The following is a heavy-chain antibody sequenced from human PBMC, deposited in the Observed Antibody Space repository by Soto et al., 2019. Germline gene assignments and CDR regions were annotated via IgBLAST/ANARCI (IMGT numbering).Heavy chain of an antibody. CDR3: TRQDPVNVLENEAYEF. D-gene: IGHD2-8*01. J-gene: IGHJ3*01. CDR2: TRSRSNNYAT. Sequence: EVQLVESGGGLVQPGGSLKLSCAASGFTFSDSAMHWVRQAPGKGLEWVGRTRSRSNNYATEYGASVKGRFTISRAASKKTVYLQMNSLNTEDTAMYYCTRQDPVNVLENEAYEFWGQGTMVTVSS. CDR1: GFTFSDSA. V-gene: IGHV3-73*01.